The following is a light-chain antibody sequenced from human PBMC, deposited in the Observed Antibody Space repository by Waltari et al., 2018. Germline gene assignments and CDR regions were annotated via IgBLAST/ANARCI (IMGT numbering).Light chain of an antibody. J-gene: IGKJ1*01. CDR1: QNINSN. CDR2: GAS. V-gene: IGKV3D-15*01. CDR3: QQYNNWPPWT. Sequence: EIVMTQSPATQSVSPGEGATLSCRASQNINSNLAWYQQQPGQTPRLLIYGASTRAIGIPARFSGSGSGTEFTLTISSLQSEDFALYYCQQYNNWPPWTFGQGTKVEIK.